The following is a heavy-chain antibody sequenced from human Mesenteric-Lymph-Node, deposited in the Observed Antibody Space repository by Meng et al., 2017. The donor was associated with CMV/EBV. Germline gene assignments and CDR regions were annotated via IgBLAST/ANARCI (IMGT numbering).Heavy chain of an antibody. CDR2: ISGSGGST. J-gene: IGHJ4*02. V-gene: IGHV3-23*01. Sequence: GESLKISCAASGFTFSSYAMSWVRQAPGKGLEWVSAISGSGGSTYYADSVKGRFTISRDNSKNTLFLQMNSLRADDTAVYYCARGERDLTGWGQGTLVTVSS. CDR1: GFTFSSYA. CDR3: ARGERDLTG. D-gene: IGHD3-16*01.